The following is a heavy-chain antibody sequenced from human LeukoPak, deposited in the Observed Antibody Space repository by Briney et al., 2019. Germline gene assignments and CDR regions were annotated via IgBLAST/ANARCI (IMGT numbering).Heavy chain of an antibody. CDR1: GFTFSSYA. D-gene: IGHD3-10*01. CDR2: ITSDGVYT. CDR3: ATADVSGYYPY. Sequence: GGSLRLSCAASGFTFSSYAMHWVRQAPGKGLEYVSAITSDGVYTYYANSVKGRFTISRDNARNTLYLQMGSLRREDMAVYYCATADVSGYYPYWGQGTLVTVSS. J-gene: IGHJ4*02. V-gene: IGHV3-64*01.